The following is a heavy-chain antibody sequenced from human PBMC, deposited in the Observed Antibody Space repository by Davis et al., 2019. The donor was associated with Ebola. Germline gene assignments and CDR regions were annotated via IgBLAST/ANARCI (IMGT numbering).Heavy chain of an antibody. CDR1: GGSVSNYY. V-gene: IGHV4-59*02. D-gene: IGHD3-10*01. J-gene: IGHJ4*02. Sequence: GSLRLSCTVSGGSVSNYYWSWIRQPPGKGLEWIGYIYYRGSTNYNPSLKSRVTISVDTSKNQFSLKLSSVTAADTAVYYCARTRRGYYYGSGSLYYFDYWGQGTLVTVSS. CDR2: IYYRGST. CDR3: ARTRRGYYYGSGSLYYFDY.